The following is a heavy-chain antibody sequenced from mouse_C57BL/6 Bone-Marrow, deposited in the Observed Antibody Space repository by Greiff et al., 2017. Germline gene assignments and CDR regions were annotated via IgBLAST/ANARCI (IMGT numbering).Heavy chain of an antibody. V-gene: IGHV5-4*01. J-gene: IGHJ3*01. CDR2: ISDGGSYT. CDR1: GFTFSSYA. Sequence: EVQLVESGGGLVKPGGSLKLSCAASGFTFSSYAMSWVRQTPEKRLEWVATISDGGSYTYYPDNVKGRFTISRDNAKNNLYLQMSHLKSEDTAMYYCAREGNYYGSRPWFAYWGQGTLVTVSA. D-gene: IGHD1-1*01. CDR3: AREGNYYGSRPWFAY.